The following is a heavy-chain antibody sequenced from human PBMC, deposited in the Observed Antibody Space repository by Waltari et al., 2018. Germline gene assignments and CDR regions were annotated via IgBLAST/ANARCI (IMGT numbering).Heavy chain of an antibody. J-gene: IGHJ4*02. Sequence: EVQLLESGGGLVQPGGSLRLSCAASGFTFSSYAMSWVRQAPGKGLEWVSVIYSGGSTYYADSVKGRFTISRDNSKNTLYLQMNSLRAEDTAVYYCAKSYYSSSPPLDYWGQGTLVTVSS. CDR1: GFTFSSYA. CDR2: IYSGGST. V-gene: IGHV3-23*03. D-gene: IGHD6-6*01. CDR3: AKSYYSSSPPLDY.